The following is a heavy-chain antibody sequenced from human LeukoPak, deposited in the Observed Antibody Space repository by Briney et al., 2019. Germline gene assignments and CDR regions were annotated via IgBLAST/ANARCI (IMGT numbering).Heavy chain of an antibody. J-gene: IGHJ3*02. Sequence: PGGSLRLSCTASGFTFGDYAMSWVRQAPGKGLEWVGFIRSKAYGGTTKNAASVKGRFTISRDDSRSIAYLQMNSLKTEDTAVYYCTRRYNYDSSGYYYVRDAFDIWGQGTMVTVSS. CDR1: GFTFGDYA. CDR3: TRRYNYDSSGYYYVRDAFDI. CDR2: IRSKAYGGTT. V-gene: IGHV3-49*04. D-gene: IGHD3-22*01.